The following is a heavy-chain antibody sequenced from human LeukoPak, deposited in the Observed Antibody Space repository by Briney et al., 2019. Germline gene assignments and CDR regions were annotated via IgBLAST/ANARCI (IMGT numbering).Heavy chain of an antibody. D-gene: IGHD3-22*01. CDR1: GFTFSSYG. CDR2: ISYDGSNK. J-gene: IGHJ4*02. V-gene: IGHV3-30*18. Sequence: HPGGSLRLSCAVSGFTFSSYGMHWVRQAPGKGLEWVAVISYDGSNKYYADSVKGRFTISRDNSKNTLYLQMNSLRAEDTAVYCCAKDPYDSSGYYLGGPDYWGQGTLVTVSS. CDR3: AKDPYDSSGYYLGGPDY.